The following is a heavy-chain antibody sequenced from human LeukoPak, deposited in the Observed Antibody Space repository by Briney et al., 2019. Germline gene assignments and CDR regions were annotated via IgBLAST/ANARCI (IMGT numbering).Heavy chain of an antibody. CDR2: IYYSGST. CDR1: GGSISSGGYY. D-gene: IGHD2-2*01. J-gene: IGHJ4*02. CDR3: ARGFGGSSTSYAYPFGY. V-gene: IGHV4-31*03. Sequence: SGTLSLICTVSGGSISSGGYYWSWIRQHPGKGLEWIGYIYYSGSTYYNPSLKSRITISVDTSKNQFSLKLSSVTAADTAVYYCARGFGGSSTSYAYPFGYWGQGTLVTVSS.